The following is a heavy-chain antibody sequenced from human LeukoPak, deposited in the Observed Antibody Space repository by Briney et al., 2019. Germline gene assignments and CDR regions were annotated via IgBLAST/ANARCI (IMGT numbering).Heavy chain of an antibody. Sequence: PGRSLRLSCAASGFTFDDYAMHWVRQAPGKGLEWVSGISWNSGSIGYADSVKGRFTISRDNAKNSLYLQMNSLRAEDTALYYCAKDGRTYYYGSGSYNYYYYGMDVWGQGTTVTVSS. CDR3: AKDGRTYYYGSGSYNYYYYGMDV. V-gene: IGHV3-9*01. J-gene: IGHJ6*02. D-gene: IGHD3-10*01. CDR2: ISWNSGSI. CDR1: GFTFDDYA.